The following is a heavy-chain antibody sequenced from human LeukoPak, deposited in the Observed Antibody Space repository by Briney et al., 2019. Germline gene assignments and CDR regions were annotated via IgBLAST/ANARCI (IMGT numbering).Heavy chain of an antibody. CDR1: GFTFSSYA. CDR2: ISGSGGST. J-gene: IGHJ3*02. CDR3: ARSGRFGELTGYAFDI. Sequence: GGSLRLSCAASGFTFSSYAMSWVRQAPGKGLEWVSAISGSGGSTYYADSVKGRFTISRDNSKNTLYLQMNSLRAGDTAVYYCARSGRFGELTGYAFDIWGQGTMVTVSS. V-gene: IGHV3-23*01. D-gene: IGHD3-10*01.